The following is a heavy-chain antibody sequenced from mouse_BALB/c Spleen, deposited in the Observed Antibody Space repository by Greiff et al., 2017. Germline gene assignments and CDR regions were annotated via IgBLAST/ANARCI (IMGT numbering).Heavy chain of an antibody. V-gene: IGHV1-26*01. CDR1: GYSFTGYT. J-gene: IGHJ4*01. D-gene: IGHD2-4*01. CDR3: ANYDDGYAMDD. Sequence: EVQLQQSGPELVKPGASMKISCKASGYSFTGYTMNWVKQSHGQDLEWIGLINPYNGGTSYNQKFKGKATLTVDKSSSTAYMELLSLTSEDSAVYYCANYDDGYAMDDWGQGTSVTVSS. CDR2: INPYNGGT.